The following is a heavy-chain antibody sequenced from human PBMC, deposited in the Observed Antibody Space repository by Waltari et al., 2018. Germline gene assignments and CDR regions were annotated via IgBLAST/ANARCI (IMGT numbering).Heavy chain of an antibody. CDR2: VSYSGTT. V-gene: IGHV4-39*01. CDR3: ATYIGASVGTAAFDV. CDR1: GVSITSNRHY. J-gene: IGHJ3*01. Sequence: QLQLQESGPRLVRPSETLSLICRVSGVSITSNRHYWAWIRQSPGQGLEWIGTVSYSGTTYISPSLKSLVSVSRDTSKNQVSLILGSVTAADMAFYYCATYIGASVGTAAFDVWGQGTMVTVSS. D-gene: IGHD5-12*01.